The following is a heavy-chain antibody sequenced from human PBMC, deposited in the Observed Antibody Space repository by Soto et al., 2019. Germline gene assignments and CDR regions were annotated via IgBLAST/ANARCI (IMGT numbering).Heavy chain of an antibody. Sequence: EVQLVESGGGLAKPGESLRLSCAASGFTFSSYTMNWIRQAPGKGLEWVSSISSISGYIYYADSVKGRSTISRDNAKNSLYLQMNNLRAEDTALYYCARDLRPTTVAGYYLDYWGPGTQVTVSS. D-gene: IGHD4-17*01. J-gene: IGHJ4*02. CDR1: GFTFSSYT. CDR2: ISSISGYI. CDR3: ARDLRPTTVAGYYLDY. V-gene: IGHV3-21*01.